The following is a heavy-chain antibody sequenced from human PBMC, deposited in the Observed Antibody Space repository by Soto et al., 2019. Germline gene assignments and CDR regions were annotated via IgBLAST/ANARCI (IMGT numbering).Heavy chain of an antibody. J-gene: IGHJ2*01. CDR3: AKGPASGYGDYVYFAL. Sequence: EVQLVESGGGLVQPGRSLRLSCAASGFTFDDYAMHWVRQAPGKGLEWVSGSSWNSGSIDYADSVKGRFTISRDNAKNSLDLQMNSLRAEDTAVYYCAKGPASGYGDYVYFALWGRGTLVTVSS. V-gene: IGHV3-9*01. CDR2: SSWNSGSI. CDR1: GFTFDDYA. D-gene: IGHD4-17*01.